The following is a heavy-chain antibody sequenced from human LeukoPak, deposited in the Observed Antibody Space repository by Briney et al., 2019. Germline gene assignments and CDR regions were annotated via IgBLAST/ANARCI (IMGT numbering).Heavy chain of an antibody. V-gene: IGHV1-18*01. D-gene: IGHD3-10*01. CDR1: GYSFTNYG. CDR3: AKDSDRSFKFSSFDY. Sequence: GASVKVSCKASGYSFTNYGINWVRQAPGQGLDWLGWISTYDGNTNYAQRLQGRVTMTTDTSTSTGYMELRSLRSDDTAVYYCAKDSDRSFKFSSFDYWRQGTLVTVSS. J-gene: IGHJ4*02. CDR2: ISTYDGNT.